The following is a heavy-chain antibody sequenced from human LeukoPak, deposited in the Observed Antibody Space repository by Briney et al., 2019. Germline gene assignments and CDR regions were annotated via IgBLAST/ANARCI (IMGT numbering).Heavy chain of an antibody. CDR2: ISSSSSYI. CDR3: ARAEAPVAFFDY. V-gene: IGHV3-21*01. CDR1: GFTLSSYS. J-gene: IGHJ4*02. D-gene: IGHD2-21*01. Sequence: GGSLRLSCAASGFTLSSYSMNWVRQAPGKGLEWVSSISSSSSYIYYADSVKGRFTISRDNAKNSLYLQMNSLRAEDTAVYYCARAEAPVAFFDYWGQGTLVTVSS.